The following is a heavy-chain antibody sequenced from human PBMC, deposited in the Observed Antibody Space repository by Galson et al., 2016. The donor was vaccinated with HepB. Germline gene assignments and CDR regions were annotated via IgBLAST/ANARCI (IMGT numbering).Heavy chain of an antibody. J-gene: IGHJ4*02. D-gene: IGHD2-2*01. V-gene: IGHV3-33*08. Sequence: SLRLSCAASGFTFNSYGMSWVRQAPGKGLEWVAFIWYDGSKKYYGTSVEGRFTISRDNSKNTLYLQMNSLRVEDTAVYYCAGGTETSWYGQFDYWGQGTLVTVSS. CDR1: GFTFNSYG. CDR3: AGGTETSWYGQFDY. CDR2: IWYDGSKK.